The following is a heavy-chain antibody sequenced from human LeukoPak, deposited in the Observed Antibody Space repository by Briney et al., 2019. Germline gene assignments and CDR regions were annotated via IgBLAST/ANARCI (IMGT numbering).Heavy chain of an antibody. CDR3: ARETYYHDSGGFFQFDN. Sequence: PSETLSLTCTVSGGSVTSYYWSWIRQPPGRGLEWIGYIYYSGSTNYNPSLKSRVTISVDTSKKQFSLNLRSVTAADTAVYYCARETYYHDSGGFFQFDNWGQGTLVTVSS. D-gene: IGHD3-22*01. CDR1: GGSVTSYY. V-gene: IGHV4-59*02. CDR2: IYYSGST. J-gene: IGHJ4*02.